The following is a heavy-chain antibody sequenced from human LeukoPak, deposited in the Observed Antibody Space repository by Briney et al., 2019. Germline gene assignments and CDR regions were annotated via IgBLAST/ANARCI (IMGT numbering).Heavy chain of an antibody. CDR2: IYYRRRG. Sequence: SETLSLTCTVSGDSISRSNYYWGWIRQPPGKGLEWIGSIYYRRRGDYNPSLKSRVTISVDTSKNQFSLKVSSVTAADTAVYYCARGRNLEWFDYWGQGTLVTVSS. CDR3: ARGRNLEWFDY. V-gene: IGHV4-39*02. D-gene: IGHD3-3*01. J-gene: IGHJ5*01. CDR1: GDSISRSNYY.